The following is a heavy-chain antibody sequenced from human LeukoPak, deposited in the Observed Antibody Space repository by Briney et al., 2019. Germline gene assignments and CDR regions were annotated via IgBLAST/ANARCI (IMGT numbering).Heavy chain of an antibody. D-gene: IGHD2-8*01. J-gene: IGHJ4*02. V-gene: IGHV5-51*01. CDR2: IYPDDSDT. Sequence: GESLKISCKGSGYSFTNYWIGWVRQMPGKGLEYMGIIYPDDSDTRYSPSFQGQVAISADKSINTAYLQWSSLKASDTATYYCATSYCTPSNSSGFDSWGQGTPVTVSS. CDR1: GYSFTNYW. CDR3: ATSYCTPSNSSGFDS.